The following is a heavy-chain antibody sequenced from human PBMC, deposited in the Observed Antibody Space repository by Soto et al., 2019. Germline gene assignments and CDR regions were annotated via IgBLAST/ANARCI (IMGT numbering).Heavy chain of an antibody. CDR3: AKHHDGSGSSYYYGMDV. CDR1: GGSISSGGYY. D-gene: IGHD3-10*01. J-gene: IGHJ6*02. V-gene: IGHV4-31*03. CDR2: IYYSGST. Sequence: SETLSLTCTVSGGSISSGGYYWSWIRQHPGKGLEWIGDIYYSGSTYYNPSLKSRVTISVDTSKNQFSLKLSPVTAADTAVYYCAKHHDGSGSSYYYGMDVWGQGTTVTVSS.